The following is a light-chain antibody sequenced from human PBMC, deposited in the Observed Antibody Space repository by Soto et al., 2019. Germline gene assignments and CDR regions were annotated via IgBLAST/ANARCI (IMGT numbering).Light chain of an antibody. CDR3: QQYGSIPWT. CDR2: DAS. Sequence: EIVLTQSPAPPSLSPGERATLSCMASQSVSSYLAWYQQKPGQAPRLPIYDASNRATGIPDRFSGSGSGTDFTLTISRLEPEDFAVYYCQQYGSIPWTFGQGTKVDIK. J-gene: IGKJ1*01. CDR1: QSVSSY. V-gene: IGKV3-11*01.